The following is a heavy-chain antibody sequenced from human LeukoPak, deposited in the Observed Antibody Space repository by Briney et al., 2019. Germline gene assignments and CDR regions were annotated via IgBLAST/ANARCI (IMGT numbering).Heavy chain of an antibody. CDR3: ARTLIEYSVSSCYFDY. CDR1: GFTFSSYA. CDR2: IIGSGGST. Sequence: GGSLRLSCTASGFTFSSYAMSWVRQAPGKGLEWVSGIIGSGGSTYYADSVKGRFTISRDNSKNTLYLQMNSLRAEDTAVYYCARTLIEYSVSSCYFDYWGQGTLVTISS. J-gene: IGHJ4*02. V-gene: IGHV3-23*01. D-gene: IGHD6-6*01.